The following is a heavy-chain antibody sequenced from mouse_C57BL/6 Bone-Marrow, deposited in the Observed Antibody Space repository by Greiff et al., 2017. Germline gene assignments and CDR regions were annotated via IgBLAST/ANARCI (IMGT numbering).Heavy chain of an antibody. CDR3: ARSYYGSSSWFAY. D-gene: IGHD1-1*01. V-gene: IGHV1-66*01. Sequence: QVHVKQSGPELVKPGASVKISCKASGYSFTSYYIHWVKQRPGQGLEWIGWIYPGSGNTKYNEKFKGKATLTADTSSSTAYMQLSSLTSEDSAVYYCARSYYGSSSWFAYWGQGTLVTVSA. CDR1: GYSFTSYY. CDR2: IYPGSGNT. J-gene: IGHJ3*01.